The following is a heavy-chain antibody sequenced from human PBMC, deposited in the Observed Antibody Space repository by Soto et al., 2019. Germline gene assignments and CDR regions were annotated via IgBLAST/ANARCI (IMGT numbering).Heavy chain of an antibody. CDR3: ARDPRHYCSGGSFYGYYYYYMDV. D-gene: IGHD2-15*01. Sequence: EVQLVESGGGLVQPGGSLRLSCAASGFTFSSYWMHWVRQAPGKGLVWVSRINSDGSSTSYADSVKGRFTISRDNAKNTLYLQMNSLRAEDTAVYYCARDPRHYCSGGSFYGYYYYYMDVWGKGTTVTVSS. V-gene: IGHV3-74*01. J-gene: IGHJ6*03. CDR2: INSDGSST. CDR1: GFTFSSYW.